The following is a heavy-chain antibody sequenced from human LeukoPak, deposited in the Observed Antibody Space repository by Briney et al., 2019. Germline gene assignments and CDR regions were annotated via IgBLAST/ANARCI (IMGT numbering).Heavy chain of an antibody. CDR2: IHYSGST. J-gene: IGHJ4*02. Sequence: PSETLSLTCTVSGGSISGYYWSWLRQPPGKGLEWIGYIHYSGSTYYNPSLTSRVTISIDTSKNQFSLRLSSVTAADTAVYYCAREGSRDFWSGPVYYFDYWGQGTLVTVSS. D-gene: IGHD3-3*01. V-gene: IGHV4-59*01. CDR3: AREGSRDFWSGPVYYFDY. CDR1: GGSISGYY.